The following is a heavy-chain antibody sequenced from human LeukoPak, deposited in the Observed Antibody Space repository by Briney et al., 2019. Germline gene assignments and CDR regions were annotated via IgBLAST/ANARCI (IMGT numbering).Heavy chain of an antibody. CDR2: INPKNGDT. J-gene: IGHJ4*02. CDR1: GYIFTDYY. V-gene: IGHV1-2*06. CDR3: ARVAYGNNATPFDH. Sequence: ASVKVSCKASGYIFTDYYIHWVRQAPGQGPEWMGRINPKNGDTDTAQKFQGRVTTSRVTSITTVYMEMRRLTSDDTAMYYCARVAYGNNATPFDHWGQGTLVIVS. D-gene: IGHD4-17*01.